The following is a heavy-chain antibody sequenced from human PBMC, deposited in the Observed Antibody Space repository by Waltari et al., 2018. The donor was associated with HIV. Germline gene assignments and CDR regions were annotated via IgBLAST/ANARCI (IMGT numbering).Heavy chain of an antibody. V-gene: IGHV1-8*02. CDR3: ARGAPGHYCSGGSCPYFDY. CDR1: GYTFTSCD. Sequence: QVQLVQSGAEVRKPGASVKVSCKASGYTFTSCDVTWVRQAPGQGLEWMGWGNPYSGNTGYAKNFQGRVTMTRNTSISTAYMELSGLRSEDTAVYYCARGAPGHYCSGGSCPYFDYWGQGSLVTVSS. D-gene: IGHD2-15*01. J-gene: IGHJ4*02. CDR2: GNPYSGNT.